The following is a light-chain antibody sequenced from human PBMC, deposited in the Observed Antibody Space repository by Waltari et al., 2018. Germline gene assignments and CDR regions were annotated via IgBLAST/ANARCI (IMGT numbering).Light chain of an antibody. CDR2: AAS. V-gene: IGKV1-12*01. CDR1: QGISTW. CDR3: QQGSIFPRT. J-gene: IGKJ1*01. Sequence: IHLNQSPSSVSASVGDRVTITCPASQGISTWLAWYQQKPGKAPQLLIYAASTLQSGVPSRFSGSGSGTDFTLTISNLQPEDFATYYCQQGSIFPRTFGQGTKVEIQ.